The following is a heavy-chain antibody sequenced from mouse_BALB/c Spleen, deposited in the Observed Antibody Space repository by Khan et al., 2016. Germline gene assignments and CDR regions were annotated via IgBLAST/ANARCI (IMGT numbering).Heavy chain of an antibody. V-gene: IGHV3-8*02. CDR2: ISYSGST. CDR3: TRVTTATGFDY. D-gene: IGHD1-2*01. J-gene: IGHJ2*01. Sequence: EVKLEESGPSLVKPSQTLSLTCSVTGDSITSGYWNWIRKFPGNKLEYMGYISYSGSTYYNPSLKSRISITRDTSKNQYYLQLSSVTTEDTATYYCTRVTTATGFDYWGQGTTLTVSS. CDR1: GDSITSGY.